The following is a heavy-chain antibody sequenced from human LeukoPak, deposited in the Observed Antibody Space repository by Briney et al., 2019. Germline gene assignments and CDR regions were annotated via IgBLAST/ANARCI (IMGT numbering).Heavy chain of an antibody. J-gene: IGHJ3*02. V-gene: IGHV3-64D*09. CDR3: VKVWLQWLVSGAFDI. D-gene: IGHD6-19*01. CDR2: ITSHGGSA. Sequence: GGSLRLSCSASGFTFSSYGIHWVRQAPGKGLEYVSTITSHGGSAYYADSVKGRFTISRDNSKNTLYLQMSSLRPEDTAVYYCVKVWLQWLVSGAFDIWGQGTLVTVSS. CDR1: GFTFSSYG.